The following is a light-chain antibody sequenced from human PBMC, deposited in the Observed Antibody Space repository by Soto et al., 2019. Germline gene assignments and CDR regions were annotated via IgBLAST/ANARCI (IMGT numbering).Light chain of an antibody. CDR1: SSNIGAGYD. CDR2: GNS. Sequence: QSVLTQPPSVSGAPGQRVTISCTGSSSNIGAGYDVHWYQQLPGTAPKLLIYGNSNRPSGVPDRFSGSKSGTSASLAITGLHAEDEADYYCQSYDSSLSGRVVFGGGTKVTVL. V-gene: IGLV1-40*01. J-gene: IGLJ2*01. CDR3: QSYDSSLSGRVV.